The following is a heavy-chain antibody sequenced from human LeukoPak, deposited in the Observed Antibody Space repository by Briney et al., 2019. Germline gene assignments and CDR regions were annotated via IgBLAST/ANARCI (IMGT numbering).Heavy chain of an antibody. D-gene: IGHD1-26*01. CDR2: ITSSSSYI. CDR3: ARDPYSGGYGDYYYYYMDL. V-gene: IGHV3-21*01. CDR1: GFTFSTYN. Sequence: PGGSLRLSCAASGFTFSTYNMNWVRQAPGKGLEWVSSITSSSSYIYYADSVKGRFTISRDNAKNSLYLQMNSLGAEDTAVYYCARDPYSGGYGDYYYYYMDLWGQGTTVTISS. J-gene: IGHJ6*03.